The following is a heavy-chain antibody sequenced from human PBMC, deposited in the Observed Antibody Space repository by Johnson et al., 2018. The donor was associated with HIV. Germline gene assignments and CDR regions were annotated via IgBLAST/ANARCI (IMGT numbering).Heavy chain of an antibody. J-gene: IGHJ3*02. CDR3: AKDGDDGDGPDGTKGAFDI. D-gene: IGHD5-24*01. Sequence: VQLVESGGGLVQRGGSLRLSCAASGFTFNTYVMNWVRQAPGKGLEWVSLIAASGDSTYYADSVRGRFAISRDNSKNTLYLQMNSLRAEDTAVYYCAKDGDDGDGPDGTKGAFDIWGQGTMVTVSS. V-gene: IGHV3-23*04. CDR2: IAASGDST. CDR1: GFTFNTYV.